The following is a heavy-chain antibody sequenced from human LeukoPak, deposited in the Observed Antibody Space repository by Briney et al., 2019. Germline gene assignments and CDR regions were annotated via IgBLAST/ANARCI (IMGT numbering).Heavy chain of an antibody. CDR3: ARDGSGVWFDY. D-gene: IGHD3-10*01. Sequence: GASVKVSCKASGGTFSSYAISWVRQAPGQGLEWMGRIIPILGIANYAQKFQGRVTITADKSTSTAYMELRSLRSDDTAVYYCARDGSGVWFDYWGQGTLVTVSS. J-gene: IGHJ4*02. V-gene: IGHV1-69*04. CDR2: IIPILGIA. CDR1: GGTFSSYA.